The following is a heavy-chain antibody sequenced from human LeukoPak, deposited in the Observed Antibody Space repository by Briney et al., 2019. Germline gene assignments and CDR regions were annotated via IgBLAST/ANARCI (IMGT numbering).Heavy chain of an antibody. Sequence: SETLSLTCTVSGGSISSYYWSWIRQPAGKGLEWIGRIYTSGSTNYNPSLKSRVTMSVDTSKNQFSLKLSSVTAADTAVYYCARAKYSSSSRWFDPWGQGTLVTVSS. CDR1: GGSISSYY. D-gene: IGHD6-6*01. V-gene: IGHV4-4*07. CDR2: IYTSGST. CDR3: ARAKYSSSSRWFDP. J-gene: IGHJ5*02.